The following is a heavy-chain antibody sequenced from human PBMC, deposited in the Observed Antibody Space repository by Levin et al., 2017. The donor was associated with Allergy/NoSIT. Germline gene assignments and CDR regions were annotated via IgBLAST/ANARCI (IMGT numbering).Heavy chain of an antibody. D-gene: IGHD3-3*01. J-gene: IGHJ4*02. CDR2: IYSSERT. CDR3: ARGPYDFRSGYWDY. CDR1: GGSISSSY. V-gene: IGHV4-59*01. Sequence: PSETLSLTCTVSGGSISSSYWSWMRQPPGKGLEWIGYIYSSERTNYNPSLKGRVTISADTSKNQCSLNLGPVIAADTAVYYCARGPYDFRSGYWDYWGQGTLVTVSS.